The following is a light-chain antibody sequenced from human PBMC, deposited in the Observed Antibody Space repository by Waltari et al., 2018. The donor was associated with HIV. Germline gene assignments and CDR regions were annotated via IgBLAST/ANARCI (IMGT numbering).Light chain of an antibody. V-gene: IGLV3-25*03. J-gene: IGLJ2*01. CDR1: ALPNQY. CDR2: TDI. Sequence: SYELTQPPSVSVSPGQTARTTCSGDALPNQYAYWYQQKPGQAPVLVIYTDIERPSGIPERFSGSSSGTTVTLTISGVQAEDEADYYCQSADNSSTYKIFGGGTKLTVL. CDR3: QSADNSSTYKI.